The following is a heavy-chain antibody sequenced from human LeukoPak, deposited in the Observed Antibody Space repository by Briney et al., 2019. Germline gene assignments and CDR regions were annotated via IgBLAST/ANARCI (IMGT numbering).Heavy chain of an antibody. CDR3: ARDLGKFPKIVVATPAEY. J-gene: IGHJ4*02. CDR1: GYTFTSYG. V-gene: IGHV1-18*01. D-gene: IGHD3-22*01. CDR2: ISAYNGNT. Sequence: ASVKVSCKASGYTFTSYGISWVRQAPGQGLEWMGWISAYNGNTNYAQKLQGRVTMTTDTSTSTAYMEPRSLRSDDTSVYYCARDLGKFPKIVVATPAEYWGQGTLVTVSS.